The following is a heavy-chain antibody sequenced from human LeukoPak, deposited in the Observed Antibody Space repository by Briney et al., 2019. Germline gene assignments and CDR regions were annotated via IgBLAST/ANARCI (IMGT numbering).Heavy chain of an antibody. CDR3: ATGTTGTFDY. V-gene: IGHV3-23*01. CDR2: ISGSGGDT. CDR1: GFTFSDYY. J-gene: IGHJ4*02. Sequence: GGSLRLSCAASGFTFSDYYMSWIRQAPGKGLEWVSAISGSGGDTYYADSLKGRFTVSRDNSKNTLYLQLHSLRAEDTAIYSCATGTTGTFDYWGQGTLVTVSS. D-gene: IGHD4-17*01.